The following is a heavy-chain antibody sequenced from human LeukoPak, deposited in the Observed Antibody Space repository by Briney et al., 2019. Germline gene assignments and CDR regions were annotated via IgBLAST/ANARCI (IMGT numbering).Heavy chain of an antibody. D-gene: IGHD3-22*01. J-gene: IGHJ4*02. V-gene: IGHV1-69*13. CDR2: IIPIFGTA. Sequence: SVKVSCKASGGTFSSYAISWVRQAPGQGLEWMGGIIPIFGTANYAQKFQGRVTITADESTSTAYMELSSLRSEDTAVYYCARDPPPYYYDSSGYYEDYWGQGTLVTVSS. CDR1: GGTFSSYA. CDR3: ARDPPPYYYDSSGYYEDY.